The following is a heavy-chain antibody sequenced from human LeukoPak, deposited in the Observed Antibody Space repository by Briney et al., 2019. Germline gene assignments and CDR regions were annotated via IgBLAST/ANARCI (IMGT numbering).Heavy chain of an antibody. CDR3: ARGELLFPYGMDV. D-gene: IGHD3-10*01. J-gene: IGHJ6*02. CDR2: ISPSGGTT. Sequence: ASVKVSCKASGYTFTSYYIHWVRHAPGQGLEWMGIISPSGGTTNYAQKFQGRVTMTRDTSTSTVYMELSSLRSEDTAVYYCARGELLFPYGMDVWGLGTTVTVSS. V-gene: IGHV1-46*01. CDR1: GYTFTSYY.